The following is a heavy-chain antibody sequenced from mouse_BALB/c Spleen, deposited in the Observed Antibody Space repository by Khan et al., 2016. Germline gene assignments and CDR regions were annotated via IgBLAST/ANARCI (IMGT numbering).Heavy chain of an antibody. CDR2: IDPAHGNT. V-gene: IGHV14-3*02. D-gene: IGHD1-1*01. Sequence: MQLQQSGADLVKPGASVKLSCTASDFSIKDTYMHWVKQRPEQGLEWIGRIDPAHGNTKYDPKFQGKATITADTSSNTAYLQLSSLTSEDTAVYYCARRGPIYYYGSSYGYWGQGTTLTVSS. CDR3: ARRGPIYYYGSSYGY. J-gene: IGHJ2*01. CDR1: DFSIKDTY.